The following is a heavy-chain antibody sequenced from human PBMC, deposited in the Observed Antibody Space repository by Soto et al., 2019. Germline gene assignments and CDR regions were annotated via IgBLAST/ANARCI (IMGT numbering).Heavy chain of an antibody. V-gene: IGHV4-59*01. CDR2: IYYSGST. CDR3: ARSTMVRGVIINYYGMDV. D-gene: IGHD3-10*01. CDR1: GVSISVYY. J-gene: IGHJ6*02. Sequence: SETLSLTCTVAGVSISVYYWSCIRPPPGKGLEWIGYIYYSGSTNYNPSLKSRVTITVDTSKNQFSLKLSSVTAADTAVYYCARSTMVRGVIINYYGMDVWGRGNTVTVSS.